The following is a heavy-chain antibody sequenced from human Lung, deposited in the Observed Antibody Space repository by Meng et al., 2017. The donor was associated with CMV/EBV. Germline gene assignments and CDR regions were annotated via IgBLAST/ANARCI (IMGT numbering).Heavy chain of an antibody. D-gene: IGHD2-2*01. V-gene: IGHV3-23*03. CDR2: IYSGGSDT. CDR1: GFSFSSYA. CDR3: AKVYTSTNWGYYYGMDV. Sequence: GGSLRLXCAASGFSFSSYAMNWVRQAPGRGLEWVSLIYSGGSDTYYVDSVKGRFTISRDDSKNTLYLQMHSLAADDTAIYYCAKVYTSTNWGYYYGMDVLGQGXTVTVSS. J-gene: IGHJ6*02.